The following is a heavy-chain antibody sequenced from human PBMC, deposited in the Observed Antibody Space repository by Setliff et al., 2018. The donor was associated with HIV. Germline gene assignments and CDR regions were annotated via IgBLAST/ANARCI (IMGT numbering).Heavy chain of an antibody. V-gene: IGHV4-59*01. Sequence: SETLSLTCTVSGGSISTYFWSWVRQTPGKGLEWIGYIYYTGSTSYNPSFRSRVTMSVDTAKNQFSLMLASVTAADTAVYYCARNSQKGIQPLLLASWGPGTLVTVSS. J-gene: IGHJ4*02. CDR3: ARNSQKGIQPLLLAS. D-gene: IGHD1-1*01. CDR2: IYYTGST. CDR1: GGSISTYF.